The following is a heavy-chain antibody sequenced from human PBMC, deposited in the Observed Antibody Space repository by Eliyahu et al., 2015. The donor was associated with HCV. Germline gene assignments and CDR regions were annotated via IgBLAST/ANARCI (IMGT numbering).Heavy chain of an antibody. CDR2: IYYSGST. Sequence: QVQLQESGPGLVKPSQTLSLTCXVXGGSISSGGYYWSWIRQHPGKGLEWIGYIYYSGSTYYNPSLKSRVTISVDTSKNQFSLKLSSVTAADTAVYYCAREGGDYRNWFDPWGQGTLVTVSS. D-gene: IGHD4-17*01. J-gene: IGHJ5*02. CDR3: AREGGDYRNWFDP. CDR1: GGSISSGGYY. V-gene: IGHV4-31*03.